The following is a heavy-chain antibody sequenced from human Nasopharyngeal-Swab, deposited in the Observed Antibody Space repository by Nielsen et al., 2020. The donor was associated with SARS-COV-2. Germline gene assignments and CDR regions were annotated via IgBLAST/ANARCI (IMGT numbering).Heavy chain of an antibody. CDR2: ISYSGST. D-gene: IGHD5-12*01. J-gene: IGHJ4*02. CDR1: SGSISGYS. Sequence: SETLSLTCTVSSGSISGYSWSWIRQPPGKGLEWIGYISYSGSTNYNPSLKSRVTLSIDTSKNQLSLKLSSMTAADTAVYYCARISNSGYDPFDYWGQGTLVTVSS. CDR3: ARISNSGYDPFDY. V-gene: IGHV4-59*01.